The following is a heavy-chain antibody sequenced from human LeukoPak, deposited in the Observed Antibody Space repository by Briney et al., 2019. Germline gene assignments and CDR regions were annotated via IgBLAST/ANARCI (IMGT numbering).Heavy chain of an antibody. CDR1: GFTFSSYA. Sequence: GGSLRLSCAASGFTFSSYAMSWVRQATGKGLEWVSAINTAADTYYPDSVKGRFTISRENAKSSLYLQMNSLRVGDTAVYYCVRAPPGTGWLIDHWGQGTLVAVSS. D-gene: IGHD6-19*01. CDR2: INTAADT. V-gene: IGHV3-13*04. CDR3: VRAPPGTGWLIDH. J-gene: IGHJ4*02.